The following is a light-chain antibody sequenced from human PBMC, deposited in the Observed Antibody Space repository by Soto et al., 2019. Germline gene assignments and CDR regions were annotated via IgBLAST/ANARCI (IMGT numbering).Light chain of an antibody. Sequence: QSALTQAASVSGSPGQSITISCTGASSGIGDFSWYQQQPGKAPKLIIYDVSNRPSGVSNRFSGSKSGNTASLTISGLQADDEADYYCNSHTSGTTRAFGTGTKVTVL. CDR3: NSHTSGTTRA. CDR2: DVS. CDR1: SSGIGD. V-gene: IGLV2-14*01. J-gene: IGLJ1*01.